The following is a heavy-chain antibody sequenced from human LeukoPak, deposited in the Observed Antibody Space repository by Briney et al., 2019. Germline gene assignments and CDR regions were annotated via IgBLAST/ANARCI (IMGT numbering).Heavy chain of an antibody. J-gene: IGHJ3*02. CDR1: GFTFSSYE. Sequence: GGSLRLSCAASGFTFSSYEMNWVRQAPGKGLEWVSYISYTGSTIYYADSVRGRFTISRDNAKNTLYLQMNSLRAEDTAVYYCARDLKGPVNDVFDMWGQGTMVTVSS. V-gene: IGHV3-48*03. D-gene: IGHD4-23*01. CDR3: ARDLKGPVNDVFDM. CDR2: ISYTGSTI.